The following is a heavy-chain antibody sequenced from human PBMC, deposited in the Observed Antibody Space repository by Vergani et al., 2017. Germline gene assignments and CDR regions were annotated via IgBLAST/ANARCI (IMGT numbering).Heavy chain of an antibody. CDR2: IYISGST. Sequence: QLQLQESGPGLVKPSETLSLTCTVSGGSISSSSYYWGWIRQPPGKGLEWIGRIYISGSTNYNPSLKSRITMSLDTSKNKFSLKLSSVTAADTAVYYCASDRSPQYRIFDYWGQGTLVTVSS. D-gene: IGHD2-2*02. J-gene: IGHJ4*02. V-gene: IGHV4-39*07. CDR3: ASDRSPQYRIFDY. CDR1: GGSISSSSYY.